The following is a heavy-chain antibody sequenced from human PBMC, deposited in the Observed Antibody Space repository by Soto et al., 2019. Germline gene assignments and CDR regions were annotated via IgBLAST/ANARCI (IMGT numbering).Heavy chain of an antibody. CDR1: GGSFSAYY. J-gene: IGHJ5*02. V-gene: IGHV4-30-4*01. Sequence: SETLSLTCAVYGGSFSAYYWSWIRQPPGKGLEWIGYIYYIGNTYYNPSLKSRVDISVDVSKRQFSLKLSSVTAADTAVYYCARGGPYSSSSSWFDPWGQGTLVTVSS. CDR3: ARGGPYSSSSSWFDP. D-gene: IGHD6-6*01. CDR2: IYYIGNT.